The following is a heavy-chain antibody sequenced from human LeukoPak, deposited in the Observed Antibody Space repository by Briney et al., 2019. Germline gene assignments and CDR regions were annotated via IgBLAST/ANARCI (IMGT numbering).Heavy chain of an antibody. Sequence: PGGSLRLSCAASGFTVSSNYMSWVRHAPGKGLEWVSVIYSGGSTYYADSVKGRFTISRDNSKNTLYLQMNSLRAEDKAVYYCARRSEYYDILTGYSYYFDYWGQGTLVTVSS. CDR3: ARRSEYYDILTGYSYYFDY. V-gene: IGHV3-66*02. J-gene: IGHJ4*02. CDR2: IYSGGST. D-gene: IGHD3-9*01. CDR1: GFTVSSNY.